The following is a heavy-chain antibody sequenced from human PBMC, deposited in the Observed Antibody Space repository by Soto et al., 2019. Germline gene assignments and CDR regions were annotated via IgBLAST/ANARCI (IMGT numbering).Heavy chain of an antibody. J-gene: IGHJ2*01. D-gene: IGHD4-17*01. CDR1: GFTFSSYG. V-gene: IGHV3-30*18. CDR2: ISYDGSNK. Sequence: QVQLVESGGGVVQPGRSLRLSCAASGFTFSSYGMHWVRQAPGKGLEWVAVISYDGSNKYYADSVKGRFTISRDNSKNTLYLQMNRLRAEDTAVYYCAKDCEVTTRRRYFELWGRGTLVTVSS. CDR3: AKDCEVTTRRRYFEL.